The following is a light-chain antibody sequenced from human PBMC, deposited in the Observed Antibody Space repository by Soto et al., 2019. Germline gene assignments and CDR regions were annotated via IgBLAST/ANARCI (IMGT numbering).Light chain of an antibody. Sequence: EIVLTQSPGTLSLSPGERATLSCRASQSVSSSYLAWYQQKPGQAPRLLIYGASSRATGIPDRFSGSGSGTDFTLTIGRLDPEDFAGYFCQHYGSSRWTFGQGPKVEIK. CDR2: GAS. CDR3: QHYGSSRWT. CDR1: QSVSSSY. J-gene: IGKJ1*01. V-gene: IGKV3-20*01.